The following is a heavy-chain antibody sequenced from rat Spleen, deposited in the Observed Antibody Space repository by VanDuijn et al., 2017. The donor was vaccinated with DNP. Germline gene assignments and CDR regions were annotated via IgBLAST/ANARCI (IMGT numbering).Heavy chain of an antibody. CDR1: GFTFSDYY. D-gene: IGHD1-11*01. Sequence: EVHLVESGGGLVQPGRSLKLSCAASGFTFSDYYMAWVRQAPTKGLELVAYISYAGGSTYHGDSVKGRFTISRDNAESTLYLQMNSLRSEDMATYFCARHGRRVFDYWGQGVMVTVSS. J-gene: IGHJ2*01. CDR3: ARHGRRVFDY. V-gene: IGHV5-22*01. CDR2: ISYAGGST.